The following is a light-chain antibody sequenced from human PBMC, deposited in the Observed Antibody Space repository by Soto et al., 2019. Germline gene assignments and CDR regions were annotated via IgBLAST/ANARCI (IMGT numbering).Light chain of an antibody. V-gene: IGKV3-20*01. CDR1: ESVSRN. CDR3: QQYSSSRT. CDR2: GGS. Sequence: VMKQSAATLSVSPGKRGTLSFRASESVSRNLAWYQQKPGQAPRLLIYGGSSRATGIPVRFSGSGSETDFTLTISSLEPEDFAMYYCQQYSSSRTFGQGTKVDI. J-gene: IGKJ1*01.